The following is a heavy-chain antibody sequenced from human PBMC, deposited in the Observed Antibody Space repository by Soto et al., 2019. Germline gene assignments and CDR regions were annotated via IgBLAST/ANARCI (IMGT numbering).Heavy chain of an antibody. Sequence: SETLSLTCTVSGGSISSGGYYWSWIRQHPGKGLEWIGYIYYSGSTNYNPSLKSRVTISVDTSKNQFSLKLSSVTAADTAVYYCAAYYYDSSGYYAYFDYWGQGTLVTVSS. CDR3: AAYYYDSSGYYAYFDY. V-gene: IGHV4-31*03. CDR1: GGSISSGGYY. CDR2: IYYSGST. D-gene: IGHD3-22*01. J-gene: IGHJ4*02.